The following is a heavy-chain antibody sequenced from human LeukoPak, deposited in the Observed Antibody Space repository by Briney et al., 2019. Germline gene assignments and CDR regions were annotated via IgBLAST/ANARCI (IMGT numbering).Heavy chain of an antibody. CDR2: IYYSGST. CDR1: GGSISSSSYY. V-gene: IGHV4-39*01. Sequence: SETLSLTCTVSGGSISSSSYYWGWIRQPPGKGLEWIGSIYYSGSTYYNPSLKSRVTISVDTSKNQFSLKLSSVTAADTAVYYCARQGYSSSWYSSWYEDYWGQGTLVTVSS. J-gene: IGHJ4*02. CDR3: ARQGYSSSWYSSWYEDY. D-gene: IGHD6-13*01.